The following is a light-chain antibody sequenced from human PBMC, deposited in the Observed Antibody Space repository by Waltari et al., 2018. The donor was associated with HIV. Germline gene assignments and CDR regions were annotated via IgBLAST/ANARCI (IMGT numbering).Light chain of an antibody. CDR1: QGLTSW. Sequence: DIQVTQSPSPVSASVGDRVTITCRASQGLTSWLAWYQQKLGEAPKLLIYAASTLQNGVPSRFSGSGSGTNFSLTISSLQPEDFATYYCQQAKRYPPLTFGGGTKVEIK. CDR2: AAS. V-gene: IGKV1-12*01. CDR3: QQAKRYPPLT. J-gene: IGKJ4*01.